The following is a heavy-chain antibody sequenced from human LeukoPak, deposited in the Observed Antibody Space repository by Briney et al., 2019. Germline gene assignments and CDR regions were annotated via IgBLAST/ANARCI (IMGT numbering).Heavy chain of an antibody. J-gene: IGHJ5*02. CDR1: GGSISSYY. D-gene: IGHD3-3*01. Sequence: SETLSLTCTVSGGSISSYYWSWIRQPPGKGLEWIGYIYYSGSTNYNPSLKSRVTISVDTSKNQFSLKLSSVTAADTAVYYCAXETTXXGVVAGFDPWGQGTLVTVSS. V-gene: IGHV4-59*01. CDR2: IYYSGST. CDR3: AXETTXXGVVAGFDP.